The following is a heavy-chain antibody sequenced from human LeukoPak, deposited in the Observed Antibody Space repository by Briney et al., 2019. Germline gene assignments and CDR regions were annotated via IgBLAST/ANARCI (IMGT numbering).Heavy chain of an antibody. CDR1: GFTFSSYE. V-gene: IGHV3-48*03. D-gene: IGHD5-12*01. Sequence: PGGSLRLSCAASGFTFSSYETIWVRQAPGKGLECVSYISGSGRTIYYADSVKGRFTISRDNAKNSLYLQMYSLRAGDTAAYYCASPQTSGYAFGYWGQGTLVTVSS. CDR2: ISGSGRTI. J-gene: IGHJ4*02. CDR3: ASPQTSGYAFGY.